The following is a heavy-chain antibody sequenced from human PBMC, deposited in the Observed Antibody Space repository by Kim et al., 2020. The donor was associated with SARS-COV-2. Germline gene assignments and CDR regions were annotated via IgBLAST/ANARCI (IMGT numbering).Heavy chain of an antibody. J-gene: IGHJ4*02. D-gene: IGHD5-18*01. V-gene: IGHV4-31*03. Sequence: SETLSLTCTVSGGSISSGGYYWSWIRQHPGKGLEWIGYIYYSGSTYYNPSLKSRVTISVDTSKNQFSLKLSSVTAADTAVYYCAREDTAMALDYWGQGTLVTVSS. CDR3: AREDTAMALDY. CDR1: GGSISSGGYY. CDR2: IYYSGST.